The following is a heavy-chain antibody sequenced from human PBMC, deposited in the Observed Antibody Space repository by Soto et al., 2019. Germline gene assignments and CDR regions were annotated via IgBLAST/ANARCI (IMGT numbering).Heavy chain of an antibody. V-gene: IGHV1-69*01. J-gene: IGHJ4*02. CDR3: ARGGRRYSSAPLYYCDS. CDR2: IIPIFATV. Sequence: QVQLVHSGSEVKKPGSSVKVSCKASGGSFRSNPISWVRQAPGQRLEWMSGIIPIFATVHDAQKFQGRVTITADESTSTAYMELTSLSAEGTDVYFCARGGRRYSSAPLYYCDSWGQGTLVTV. CDR1: GGSFRSNP. D-gene: IGHD5-18*01.